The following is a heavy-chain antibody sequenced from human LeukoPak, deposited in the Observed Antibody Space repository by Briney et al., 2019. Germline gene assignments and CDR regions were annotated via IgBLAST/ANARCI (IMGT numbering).Heavy chain of an antibody. J-gene: IGHJ4*02. Sequence: GASVKVSCKASGGTFSSYAISWVRQAPGQGLEWMGGIIPIFGTANYAQKFQGRVTITADESTSTAYMELSSLRSEDTAVYYCARRHENNYHYFDYWGQGTLVTVSS. CDR1: GGTFSSYA. V-gene: IGHV1-69*13. CDR2: IIPIFGTA. D-gene: IGHD1-1*01. CDR3: ARRHENNYHYFDY.